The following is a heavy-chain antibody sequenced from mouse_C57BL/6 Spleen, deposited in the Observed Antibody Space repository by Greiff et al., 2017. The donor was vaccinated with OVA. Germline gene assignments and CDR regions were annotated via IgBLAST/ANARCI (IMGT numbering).Heavy chain of an antibody. J-gene: IGHJ2*01. Sequence: VQLQQSGPELVKPGASVKMSCTASGYTFTDYNMHWVQQNHGKSLEWLGYINPNNGGTSYTQKFKGKATLTVNKSSSTAYMKLRSLTSEDSAVYYCARLDGYFNYWGQGTTLTVSS. CDR2: INPNNGGT. D-gene: IGHD2-3*01. CDR1: GYTFTDYN. V-gene: IGHV1-22*01. CDR3: ARLDGYFNY.